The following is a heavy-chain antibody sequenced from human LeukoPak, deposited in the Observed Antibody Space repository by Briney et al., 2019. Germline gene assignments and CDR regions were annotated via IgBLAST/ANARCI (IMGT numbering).Heavy chain of an antibody. CDR1: GFTFSDYY. CDR2: ISSSGSTI. V-gene: IGHV3-11*01. CDR3: ARVRYSSSRYRLQIKYYFDY. D-gene: IGHD6-13*01. J-gene: IGHJ4*02. Sequence: PGGSLRLSCAASGFTFSDYYMSWIRQAPGKGLEWVSYISSSGSTIYYADSVKGRFTISRDNAKNSLYLQMNSLRAEDTAVYYCARVRYSSSRYRLQIKYYFDYWGQGTLVTVSS.